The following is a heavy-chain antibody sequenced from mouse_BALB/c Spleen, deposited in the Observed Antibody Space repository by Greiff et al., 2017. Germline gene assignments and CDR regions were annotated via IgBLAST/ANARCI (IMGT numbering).Heavy chain of an antibody. V-gene: IGHV1-9*01. CDR3: ARWGRYDYFDY. Sequence: VQLVESGAELMKPGASVKISCKATGYTFSSYWIEWVKQRPGHGLEWIGEILPGSGSTNYNEKFKGKATFTADTSSNTAYMQLSSLTSEDSAVYYCARWGRYDYFDYWGQGTTLTVSS. D-gene: IGHD2-14*01. J-gene: IGHJ2*01. CDR1: GYTFSSYW. CDR2: ILPGSGST.